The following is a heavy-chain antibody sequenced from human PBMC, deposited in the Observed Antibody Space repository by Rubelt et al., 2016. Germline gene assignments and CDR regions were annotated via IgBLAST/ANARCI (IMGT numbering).Heavy chain of an antibody. V-gene: IGHV3-7*03. CDR3: ARDSAGVGVDY. CDR1: GFTFSSYG. Sequence: GLVQPGGSLRLSCAASGFTFSSYGMSWIRQAPGKGLEWVANIKQDGSEKYYVDSVKGRFTISRDNAKNLLYLQMNIMTADDTAVYYCARDSAGVGVDYWGQGTLVSVSS. J-gene: IGHJ4*02. D-gene: IGHD1-26*01. CDR2: IKQDGSEK.